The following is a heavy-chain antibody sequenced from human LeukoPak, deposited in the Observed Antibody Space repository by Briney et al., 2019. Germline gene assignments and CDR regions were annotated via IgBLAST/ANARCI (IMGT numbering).Heavy chain of an antibody. CDR3: ARGFSWAAAGHFDY. J-gene: IGHJ4*02. V-gene: IGHV4-39*07. Sequence: SETLSLTCTVSGGSISTSSYYWSWIRQPPGKGLEWIGEINHSGSTNYNPSLKSRVTISVDTSKNQFSLKLSSVTAADTAVYYCARGFSWAAAGHFDYWGQGTLVTVSS. CDR1: GGSISTSSYY. D-gene: IGHD6-13*01. CDR2: INHSGST.